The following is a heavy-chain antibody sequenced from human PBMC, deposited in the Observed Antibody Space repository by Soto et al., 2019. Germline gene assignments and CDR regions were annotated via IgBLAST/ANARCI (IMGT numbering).Heavy chain of an antibody. Sequence: GASVKVSCKASGYTFTSSGINWVRQAPGQGLEWMGWISTYNGNTDYAQKLQGRVTMTTDTSTSTAYMELRSLRSDDTAVYYCARDRYFDWLSTTANWGQGTLVTVSS. D-gene: IGHD3-9*01. V-gene: IGHV1-18*01. CDR2: ISTYNGNT. CDR1: GYTFTSSG. CDR3: ARDRYFDWLSTTAN. J-gene: IGHJ4*02.